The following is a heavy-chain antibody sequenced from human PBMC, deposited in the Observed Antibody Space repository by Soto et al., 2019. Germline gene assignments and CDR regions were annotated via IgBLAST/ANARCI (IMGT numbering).Heavy chain of an antibody. D-gene: IGHD5-18*01. CDR3: ATCSLTQLWLLFDY. CDR2: ISSSSSYI. J-gene: IGHJ4*02. V-gene: IGHV3-21*01. CDR1: GFTFSSYS. Sequence: GGSLRLSCAASGFTFSSYSMNWVRQAPGKGLEWVSSISSSSSYIYYADSVKGRFTISRDNAKNSLYLQMNSLRAEDTAVYYRATCSLTQLWLLFDYWGQGTLVTVSS.